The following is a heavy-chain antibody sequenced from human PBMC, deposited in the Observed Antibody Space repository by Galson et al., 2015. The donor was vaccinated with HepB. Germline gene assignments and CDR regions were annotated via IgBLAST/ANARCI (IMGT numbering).Heavy chain of an antibody. CDR1: GGTFSSYA. Sequence: SVKASCKASGGTFSSYAISWVRQAPGQGLEWMGGIITIFGTANYAQKFQGRVTITADESTSTAYMELSSLRSEDTAVYYCARGGYYGSGSYWYFGLWGRGTLVTVSS. CDR3: ARGGYYGSGSYWYFGL. D-gene: IGHD3-10*01. CDR2: IITIFGTA. J-gene: IGHJ2*01. V-gene: IGHV1-69*13.